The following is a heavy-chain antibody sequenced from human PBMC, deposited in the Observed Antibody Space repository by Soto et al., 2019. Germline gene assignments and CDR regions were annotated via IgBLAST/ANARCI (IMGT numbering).Heavy chain of an antibody. V-gene: IGHV3-21*01. CDR2: ISSSSSYI. J-gene: IGHJ6*02. CDR1: GFTFSSYS. Sequence: GGSLRLSCAASGFTFSSYSMNWVRQAPGKGLEWVSSISSSSSYIYYADSVKGRFTISRDNAKNSLYLQMNSLRAEDTAVYYCARDHVVRGALYYYYYYGMDVWGQGTTVTVSS. D-gene: IGHD3-10*01. CDR3: ARDHVVRGALYYYYYYGMDV.